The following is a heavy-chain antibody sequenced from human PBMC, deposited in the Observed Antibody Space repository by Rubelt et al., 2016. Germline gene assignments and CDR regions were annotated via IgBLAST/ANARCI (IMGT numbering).Heavy chain of an antibody. CDR2: INPNSGGT. D-gene: IGHD6-13*01. Sequence: GLEWMGRINPNSGGTNYAQKFQGRVTMTRDTSISTAYMELSRLRSDDTAVYYCARDPLPYSSSWYGSDYWGQGTLVTVSS. CDR3: ARDPLPYSSSWYGSDY. J-gene: IGHJ4*02. V-gene: IGHV1-2*06.